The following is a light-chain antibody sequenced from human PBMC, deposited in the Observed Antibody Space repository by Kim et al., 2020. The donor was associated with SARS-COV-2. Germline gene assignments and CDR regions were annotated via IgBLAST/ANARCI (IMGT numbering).Light chain of an antibody. CDR2: GAS. J-gene: IGKJ4*01. V-gene: IGKV3-20*01. Sequence: DRTTTSSRAGGKVGGSYLAWYQQRPGQAPRLLIYGASNRATGIPDRFSGSGSGRDFTLTISGLEPEDFAVYYCHQYTSRRLTFGGGTKVDIK. CDR1: GKVGGSY. CDR3: HQYTSRRLT.